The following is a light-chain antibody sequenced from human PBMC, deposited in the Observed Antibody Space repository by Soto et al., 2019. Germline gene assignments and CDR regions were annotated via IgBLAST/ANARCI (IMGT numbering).Light chain of an antibody. Sequence: NFMLTQPHSVSGSPGKTVTISCTGSSGSIASNYVQWYQQRPGSAPTTVIYEDNQRPSGVPDRFSGSIDSSSNSASLTISGLKTEDEADYYCQSYDSSNQRVFGGGTKLTVL. CDR3: QSYDSSNQRV. V-gene: IGLV6-57*02. CDR2: EDN. J-gene: IGLJ2*01. CDR1: SGSIASNY.